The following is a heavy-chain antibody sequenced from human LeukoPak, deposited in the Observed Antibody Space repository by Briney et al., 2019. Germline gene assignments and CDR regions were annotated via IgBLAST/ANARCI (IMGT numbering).Heavy chain of an antibody. CDR3: ARAREYSDFDY. CDR2: VNSDGSST. Sequence: GGSLRLSCAASGFTFSSYWLHWLRQAPGKGLVWVSRVNSDGSSTSYADSVKGRFTISRDNAKNTLYLQMNSLRAEDTAVYYCARAREYSDFDYWGQGTLVTVSS. J-gene: IGHJ4*02. V-gene: IGHV3-74*01. CDR1: GFTFSSYW. D-gene: IGHD2-21*01.